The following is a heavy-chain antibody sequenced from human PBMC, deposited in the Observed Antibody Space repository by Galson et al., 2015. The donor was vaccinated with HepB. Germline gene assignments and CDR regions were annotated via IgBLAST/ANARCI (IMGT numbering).Heavy chain of an antibody. Sequence: SLRLSCAASGFRFSSYAMNWVRQAPGKGLEWVSSISSSSSYIYYADSVKGRFTISRDNAKNSLYLQMNSLRAEDTAVYYCARDHWGSSWIFDYWGQGTLVTVSS. CDR2: ISSSSSYI. CDR3: ARDHWGSSWIFDY. D-gene: IGHD6-13*01. CDR1: GFRFSSYA. J-gene: IGHJ4*02. V-gene: IGHV3-21*01.